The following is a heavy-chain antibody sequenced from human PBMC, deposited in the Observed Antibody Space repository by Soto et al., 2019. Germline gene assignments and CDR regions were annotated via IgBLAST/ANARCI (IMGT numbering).Heavy chain of an antibody. CDR2: IKSKTYGGTT. J-gene: IGHJ4*02. CDR3: TTDWRIVGATTADY. CDR1: GFTFSNAW. V-gene: IGHV3-15*01. D-gene: IGHD1-26*01. Sequence: PGGSLRLSCAASGFTFSNAWMRWVRQAPGKGLEWVCRIKSKTYGGTTDYAAPVKGRFTISRDDSKNTLYLQMNSLKTEDTAVYYCTTDWRIVGATTADYWGQGTLVTVSS.